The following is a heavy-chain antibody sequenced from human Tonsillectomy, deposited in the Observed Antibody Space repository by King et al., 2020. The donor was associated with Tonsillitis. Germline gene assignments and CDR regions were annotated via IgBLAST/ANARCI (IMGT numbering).Heavy chain of an antibody. J-gene: IGHJ4*02. CDR3: ARLRWLLDS. CDR2: INHSGST. V-gene: IGHV4-34*01. CDR1: GGSFSGYY. Sequence: VQLQQWGAGLLKPSETLSLTCAVYGGSFSGYYWSWIRQPPGKGLEWIGEINHSGSTNYNPSLKSRVTITVDTSKNQFSLNLNSVTAADTAVYYCARLRWLLDSWGQGTLVTVSS. D-gene: IGHD3-22*01.